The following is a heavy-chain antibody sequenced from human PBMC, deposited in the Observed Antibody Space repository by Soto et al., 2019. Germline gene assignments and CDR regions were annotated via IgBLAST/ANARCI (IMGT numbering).Heavy chain of an antibody. V-gene: IGHV4-30-2*01. CDR2: IYHSGST. D-gene: IGHD3-10*01. CDR3: ASLGIEAGKLWFGSYYGMDV. CDR1: GGSISSGGYS. J-gene: IGHJ6*02. Sequence: PSETLSLTCAVSGGSISSGGYSWSWIRQPPGKGLEWIGYIYHSGSTYYNPSLKSRVTISVDRSKNQFSLKLSSVTAADTAVYYCASLGIEAGKLWFGSYYGMDVWGQGTTVTVSS.